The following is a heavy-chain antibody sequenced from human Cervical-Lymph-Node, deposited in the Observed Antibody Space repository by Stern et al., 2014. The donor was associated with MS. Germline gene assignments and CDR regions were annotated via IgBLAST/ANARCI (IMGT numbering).Heavy chain of an antibody. D-gene: IGHD4-11*01. CDR3: ARSLMTTMTTRFAFDV. V-gene: IGHV1-2*06. CDR1: GYTFTAYY. CDR2: INPNSDGT. J-gene: IGHJ3*01. Sequence: VQLGQSGAEVKKPGASVKVSCEASGYTFTAYYIHWVRQAPGQGLEWMGRINPNSDGTNFAEKFQGRVTMPRDTSINTDFMELSSLRSDDTAVYYCARSLMTTMTTRFAFDVWGQGTMVTVSS.